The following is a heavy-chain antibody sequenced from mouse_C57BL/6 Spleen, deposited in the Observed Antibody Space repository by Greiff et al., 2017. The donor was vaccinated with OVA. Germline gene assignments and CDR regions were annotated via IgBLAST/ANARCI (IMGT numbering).Heavy chain of an antibody. CDR2: IDPADSYT. CDR3: ARSYDYDRFAY. V-gene: IGHV1-69*01. Sequence: QVQLQQPGAELVMPGASVKLSCKASGYTFTSYWMHWVKQRPGQGLEWIGEIDPADSYTNYNQKFKGKSTLTVDKSSSTAYMQLSSLTSEDYAVYYCARSYDYDRFAYWGQGTLVTVAA. D-gene: IGHD2-4*01. J-gene: IGHJ3*01. CDR1: GYTFTSYW.